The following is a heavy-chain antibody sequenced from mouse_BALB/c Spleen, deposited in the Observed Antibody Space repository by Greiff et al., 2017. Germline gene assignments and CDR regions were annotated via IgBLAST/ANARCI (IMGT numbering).Heavy chain of an antibody. J-gene: IGHJ3*01. D-gene: IGHD2-1*01. V-gene: IGHV1S81*02. CDR2: INPSNGGT. Sequence: QVHVKQSGAELVKPGASVKLSCKASGYTFTSYYMYWVKQRPGQGLEWIGGINPSNGGTNFNEKFKSKATLTVDKSSSTAYMQLSSLTSEDSAVYYCTRSDGNCAYWGQGTLVTVSA. CDR3: TRSDGNCAY. CDR1: GYTFTSYY.